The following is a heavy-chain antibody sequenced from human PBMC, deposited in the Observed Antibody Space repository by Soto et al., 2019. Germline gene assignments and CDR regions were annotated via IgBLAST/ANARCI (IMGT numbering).Heavy chain of an antibody. V-gene: IGHV4-59*12. D-gene: IGHD5-18*01. CDR3: AREPQLWLPDY. CDR2: IYYSGST. Sequence: SETLSLTCTVSGGTISSWYWSWIRQPPGKGLEWIGYIYYSGSTNCNPSLKSRVTISVDTSKNQFSLKMSSVTAADTAVYYCAREPQLWLPDYWGQGTLVTVSS. CDR1: GGTISSWY. J-gene: IGHJ4*02.